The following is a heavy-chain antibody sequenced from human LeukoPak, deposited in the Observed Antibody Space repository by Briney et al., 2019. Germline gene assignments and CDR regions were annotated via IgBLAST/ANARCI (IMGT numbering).Heavy chain of an antibody. D-gene: IGHD4-23*01. Sequence: GGSLRLSCAASGFTFSSYAMNWVRQAPGKGLEWVSYISSSGSTIYYADSVKGRFTISRDNAKKSLYLQMNSLRAEDTALYYCARDGDTVLTRGYYYYMDVWGKGTTVTVSS. CDR1: GFTFSSYA. CDR3: ARDGDTVLTRGYYYYMDV. V-gene: IGHV3-48*04. CDR2: ISSSGSTI. J-gene: IGHJ6*03.